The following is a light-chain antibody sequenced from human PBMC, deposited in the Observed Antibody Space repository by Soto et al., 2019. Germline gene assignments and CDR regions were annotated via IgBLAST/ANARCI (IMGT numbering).Light chain of an antibody. Sequence: ILMTQSPASLSVSPGERATLSCRASQNIYSNIAWYQQRPGQAPRLLIYRASTRATGFPARFSGGGSGTDFTLTISRLEPEDFAVYYCQQFSSYPLTFGGGTKVDIK. CDR2: RAS. CDR1: QNIYSN. V-gene: IGKV3-15*01. CDR3: QQFSSYPLT. J-gene: IGKJ4*01.